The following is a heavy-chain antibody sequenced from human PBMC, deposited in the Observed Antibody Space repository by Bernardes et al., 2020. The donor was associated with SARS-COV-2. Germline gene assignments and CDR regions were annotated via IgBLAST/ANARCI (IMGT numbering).Heavy chain of an antibody. CDR1: GFTVSSNY. J-gene: IGHJ6*02. V-gene: IGHV3-66*03. CDR2: IYSCGST. D-gene: IGHD2-15*01. CDR3: ARGRRDIYCSGGRCYYYGMDV. Sequence: GSLRLSCAASGFTVSSNYMSWVRQAPGKGLEWVSVIYSCGSTYYADSVKGRFTIPRDNSKNTLYLQMNSLRAEDTAVYYCARGRRDIYCSGGRCYYYGMDVWGQGTTVTVSS.